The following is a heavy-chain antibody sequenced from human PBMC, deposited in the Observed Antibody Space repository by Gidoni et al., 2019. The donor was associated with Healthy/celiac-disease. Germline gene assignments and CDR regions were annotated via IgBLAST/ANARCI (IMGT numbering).Heavy chain of an antibody. Sequence: EVQLVESGGGLVQPGGSLRLSWAASGFTFSRYWMSWVRQAPGKGLEWVANIKQDGSEKYYVDSVKGRFTISRDNAKNSLYLQMNSLRAEDTAVYYCARADFWSPADYWGQGTLVTVSS. D-gene: IGHD3-3*01. V-gene: IGHV3-7*03. J-gene: IGHJ4*02. CDR1: GFTFSRYW. CDR2: IKQDGSEK. CDR3: ARADFWSPADY.